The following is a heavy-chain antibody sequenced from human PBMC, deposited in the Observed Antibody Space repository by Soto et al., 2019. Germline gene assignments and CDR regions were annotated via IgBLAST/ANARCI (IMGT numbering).Heavy chain of an antibody. CDR3: ARVLYGSGTNWFDP. D-gene: IGHD3-10*01. CDR1: GFTFSDYY. J-gene: IGHJ5*02. Sequence: QVQLVESGGGLVKPGGSLRLSCTASGFTFSDYYMGWIRQAPGEGLEYMSYISISGTSEYYADSVKGRFTISRDNTRNSLYLHMNSLSAEDTAMYYCARVLYGSGTNWFDPWGQGALVTVSS. CDR2: ISISGTSE. V-gene: IGHV3-11*01.